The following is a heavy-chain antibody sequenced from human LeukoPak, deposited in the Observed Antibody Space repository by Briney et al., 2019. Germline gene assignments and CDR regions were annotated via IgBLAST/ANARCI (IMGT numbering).Heavy chain of an antibody. J-gene: IGHJ4*02. CDR3: AKDQGGDSSGYYAPFDY. V-gene: IGHV3-23*01. Sequence: GGSLRLSCAASGFTFSSYAMSWVRQAPGKGLEWVSAISGSGGSTYYADSVKGRFTISRDNSKNTLYLQMNSLRAEDTAVYYCAKDQGGDSSGYYAPFDYWGQGTLVTVSS. D-gene: IGHD3-22*01. CDR2: ISGSGGST. CDR1: GFTFSSYA.